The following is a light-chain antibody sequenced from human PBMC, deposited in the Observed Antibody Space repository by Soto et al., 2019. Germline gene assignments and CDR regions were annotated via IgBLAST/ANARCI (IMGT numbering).Light chain of an antibody. CDR2: LNSDGSH. CDR1: SGHSSYA. CDR3: QTWGTGILGVV. J-gene: IGLJ2*01. V-gene: IGLV4-69*01. Sequence: QLVLTQSPSASASLGASVKVTCTLSSGHSSYAIAWHQQQPEKGPRYLMKLNSDGSHSKGDGIPDRFSGSSSGAERYLTISSLQSEDEADYYCQTWGTGILGVVFGGGTKLTGL.